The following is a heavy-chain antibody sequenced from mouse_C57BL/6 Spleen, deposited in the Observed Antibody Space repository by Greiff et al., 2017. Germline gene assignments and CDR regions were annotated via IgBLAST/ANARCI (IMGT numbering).Heavy chain of an antibody. CDR3: ARHPFDY. CDR1: GYAFSSSW. J-gene: IGHJ2*01. Sequence: VKLQESGPELVKPGASVKISCKASGYAFSSSWMNWVKQRPGKGLEWIGRIYPGDGDTNYNGKFKGKATLTADKSSSTAYMQLSSLTSEDSAVYFCARHPFDYWGQGTTLTVSS. CDR2: IYPGDGDT. V-gene: IGHV1-82*01.